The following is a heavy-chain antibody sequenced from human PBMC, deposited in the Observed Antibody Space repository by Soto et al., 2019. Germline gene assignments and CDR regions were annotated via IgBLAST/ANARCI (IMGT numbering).Heavy chain of an antibody. CDR1: GGTFRSYA. J-gene: IGHJ4*02. CDR3: AREDLEQKLVESGYYFDY. D-gene: IGHD6-13*01. CDR2: IIPIFGTA. Sequence: SVKVSCKASGGTFRSYAISWVRQAPGQGLEWMGGIIPIFGTANYAQKFQGRVTITADESTSTAYMELSSLRSEDTAVYYCAREDLEQKLVESGYYFDYWGQGTLVTVS. V-gene: IGHV1-69*13.